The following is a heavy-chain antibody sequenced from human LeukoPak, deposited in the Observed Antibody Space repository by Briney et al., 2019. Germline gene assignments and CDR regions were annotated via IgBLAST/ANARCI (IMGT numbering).Heavy chain of an antibody. CDR2: INPNSGGT. D-gene: IGHD6-19*01. CDR1: GYTFTGYY. J-gene: IGHJ6*02. V-gene: IGHV1-2*06. CDR3: ARDEAGGWYYYYYYYGMDV. Sequence: ASVKVSCKASGYTFTGYYMHWVRQAPGQGLEWMGRINPNSGGTNYAQKFQGRVTMTRDTSISTAYMELSRLRSDDTAVYYCARDEAGGWYYYYYYYGMDVWGQGTTVTVSS.